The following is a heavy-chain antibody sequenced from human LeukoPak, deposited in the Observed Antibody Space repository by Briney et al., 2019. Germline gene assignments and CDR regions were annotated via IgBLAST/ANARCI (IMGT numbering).Heavy chain of an antibody. V-gene: IGHV1-18*01. CDR1: GYTFSNYG. D-gene: IGHD6-13*01. CDR2: ISGHNGNS. CDR3: ARDRAFIATMHPRWLDS. J-gene: IGHJ5*01. Sequence: ASVKVSCKTSGYTFSNYGISWVRQAPGQGLEWMGWISGHNGNSNYAQNLQGRVIMTTDTSTSTAYMEMRDLRSDDTAVYYCARDRAFIATMHPRWLDSWGQGTLVIVSS.